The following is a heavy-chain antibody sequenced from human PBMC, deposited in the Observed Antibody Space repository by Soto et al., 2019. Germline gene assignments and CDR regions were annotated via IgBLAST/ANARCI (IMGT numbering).Heavy chain of an antibody. V-gene: IGHV3-30-3*01. Sequence: ESGGGVVQPGRSLRLSCAASGFTFSTYAMHWVRQAPGKGLEWVAIISYDGSNKYYADSVMGRFTVSRDKSMNTLYLQMNSLRADDTAVYYCARPVEPFFSYGMDVWGQGTTVTVSS. CDR2: ISYDGSNK. CDR1: GFTFSTYA. J-gene: IGHJ6*02. CDR3: ARPVEPFFSYGMDV.